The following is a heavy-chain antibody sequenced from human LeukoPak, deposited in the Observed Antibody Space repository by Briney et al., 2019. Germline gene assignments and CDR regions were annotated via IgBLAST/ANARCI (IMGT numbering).Heavy chain of an antibody. J-gene: IGHJ6*03. V-gene: IGHV1-46*01. CDR1: GYTFTNYY. CDR2: INPNGGST. CDR3: ARDRGYTYGWYMDV. D-gene: IGHD5-18*01. Sequence: ASVKVSCKTSGYTFTNYYIHWVRQAPGQGLEWMGIINPNGGSTSHAQKFEGRLAMTRDMSTSTVYMELSSLRSEDTAVYYCARDRGYTYGWYMDVWGKGTTVTVSS.